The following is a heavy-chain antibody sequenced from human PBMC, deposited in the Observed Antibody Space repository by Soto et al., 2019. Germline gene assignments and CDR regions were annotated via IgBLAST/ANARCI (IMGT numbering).Heavy chain of an antibody. J-gene: IGHJ4*02. Sequence: PVGSLRLSCAASGFTFSTYAMSWVRQAPGKGLEWVSGIGASGAGTYYAESVKGRFTISRDNSKNTLHLQMNSLRAEDTAVYYCALRKTGSFFDYCGQRTLVTVSS. CDR3: ALRKTGSFFDY. V-gene: IGHV3-23*01. CDR1: GFTFSTYA. CDR2: IGASGAGT. D-gene: IGHD3-10*01.